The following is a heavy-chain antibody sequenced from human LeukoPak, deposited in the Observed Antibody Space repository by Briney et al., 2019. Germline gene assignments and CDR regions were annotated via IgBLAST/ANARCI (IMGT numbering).Heavy chain of an antibody. CDR2: INPNSGGT. V-gene: IGHV1-2*04. Sequence: ASLKGSCKASGYTFTGYYMHWVRQTPGQGLEWMGWINPNSGGTNYAQKFQGWVTMTRDTSISTAYMELSRLRSDDTAVYYCARSLSMYSSGWYYFDYWGQGTLVTVSS. CDR1: GYTFTGYY. D-gene: IGHD6-19*01. J-gene: IGHJ4*02. CDR3: ARSLSMYSSGWYYFDY.